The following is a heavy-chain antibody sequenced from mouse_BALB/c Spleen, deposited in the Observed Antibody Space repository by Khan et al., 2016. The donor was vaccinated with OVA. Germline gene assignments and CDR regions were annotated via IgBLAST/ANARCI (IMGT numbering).Heavy chain of an antibody. CDR1: GYSFTGYY. J-gene: IGHJ3*01. CDR3: ARGYDFVAY. CDR2: VNPNTGNT. D-gene: IGHD2-14*01. V-gene: IGHV1-26*01. Sequence: VQLKESGPDLVKPGASVKMSCKASGYSFTGYYMNWVKQSHGKSLECIGRVNPNTGNTNYNQKFRGKAILIIDTSSSTAYMELRSLTSEDSAVYYCARGYDFVAYWGQGTLVTVAA.